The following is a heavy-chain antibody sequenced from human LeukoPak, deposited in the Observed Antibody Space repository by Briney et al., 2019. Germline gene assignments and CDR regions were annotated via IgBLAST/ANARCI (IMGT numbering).Heavy chain of an antibody. D-gene: IGHD1-26*01. CDR3: ARDYARGGSYSDAFDI. J-gene: IGHJ3*02. CDR2: ISAYNGNT. V-gene: IGHV1-18*01. CDR1: GGTFSSYA. Sequence: ASVKVSCKASGGTFSSYAISWVRQAPGQGLEWMGWISAYNGNTNYAQKLQGRVTMTTDTSTSTAYMELRGLRSDDTAVYYCARDYARGGSYSDAFDIWGQGTMVTVSS.